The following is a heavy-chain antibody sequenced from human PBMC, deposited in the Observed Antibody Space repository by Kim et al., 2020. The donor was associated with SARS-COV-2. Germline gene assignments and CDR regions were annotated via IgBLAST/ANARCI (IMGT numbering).Heavy chain of an antibody. CDR1: GGSISSYY. V-gene: IGHV4-59*01. D-gene: IGHD5-12*01. CDR3: ARVGWLRFPNYYYGMDV. J-gene: IGHJ6*02. Sequence: SETLSLTCTVSGGSISSYYWSWIRQPPGKGLEWIGYIYYSGSTNYNPSLKSRVTISVDTSKNQFSLKLSSVTAADTAVYYCARVGWLRFPNYYYGMDVWGQGTTVTVSS. CDR2: IYYSGST.